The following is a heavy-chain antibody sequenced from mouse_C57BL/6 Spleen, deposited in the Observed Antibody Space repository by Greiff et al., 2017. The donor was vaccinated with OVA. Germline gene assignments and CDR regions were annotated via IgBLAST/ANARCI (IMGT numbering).Heavy chain of an antibody. V-gene: IGHV1-55*01. J-gene: IGHJ3*01. Sequence: QVQLQQPGAELVKPGASVKMSCKASGYTFTSYWITWVKQRPGQGLEWIGDIYPGSGSTNYNEKFKSKATLTVDTSSSTAYMQLSSLTSEDSAVYYCARSDYYGSSLAWFAYWGQGTLVTVSA. D-gene: IGHD1-1*01. CDR1: GYTFTSYW. CDR2: IYPGSGST. CDR3: ARSDYYGSSLAWFAY.